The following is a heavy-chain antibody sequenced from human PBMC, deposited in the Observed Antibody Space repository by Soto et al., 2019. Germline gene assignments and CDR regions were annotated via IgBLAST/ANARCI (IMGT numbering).Heavy chain of an antibody. D-gene: IGHD6-13*01. CDR1: GYTFTGYY. CDR3: ARAPEGSSWYQGSHFDY. J-gene: IGHJ4*02. CDR2: INPNSGGT. V-gene: IGHV1-2*04. Sequence: ASVKVSCKASGYTFTGYYMHWVRQAPGQGLEWMGWINPNSGGTNYAQKFQGWVTMTRDTSISTAYMELSRLRSDDTAVYYCARAPEGSSWYQGSHFDYWGQGTLVTVSS.